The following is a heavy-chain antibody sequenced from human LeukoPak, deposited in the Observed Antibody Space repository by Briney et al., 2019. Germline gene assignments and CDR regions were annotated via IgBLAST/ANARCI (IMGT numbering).Heavy chain of an antibody. Sequence: ASVKVSCKASGYTFTSYYMHWVRQAPGQGLEWMGIINPSGGSTSYAQKFQGRVTMTRDMSTSTVYMELSSLRSEDTAVYYCARGSSSGVYYYYYYMDVWGKGTTVTVSS. J-gene: IGHJ6*03. V-gene: IGHV1-46*01. CDR3: ARGSSSGVYYYYYYMDV. D-gene: IGHD6-13*01. CDR2: INPSGGST. CDR1: GYTFTSYY.